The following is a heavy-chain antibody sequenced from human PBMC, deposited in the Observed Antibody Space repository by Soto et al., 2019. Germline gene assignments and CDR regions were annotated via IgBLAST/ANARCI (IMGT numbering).Heavy chain of an antibody. D-gene: IGHD6-13*01. CDR2: IYPGDSDT. J-gene: IGHJ6*02. V-gene: IGHV5-51*01. Sequence: GESLKISCKGSGYSFTSYWIGWVRQMPGKGLEWMGIIYPGDSDTRYSPSFQGQVTISADKSISTAYLQWSSLKASDTAMYYCARQNQAAGYYYYGMDVWGQGTTVTVSS. CDR1: GYSFTSYW. CDR3: ARQNQAAGYYYYGMDV.